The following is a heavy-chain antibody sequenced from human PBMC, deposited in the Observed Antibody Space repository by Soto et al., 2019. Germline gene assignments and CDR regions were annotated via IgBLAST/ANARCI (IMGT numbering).Heavy chain of an antibody. CDR2: INHSGST. Sequence: QVQLQQWGAGLLKPSETLSLTCAVYGGSFSGYYWSWIRQPPGKGLEWIGEINHSGSTNYNPSLKSRVTISVDTSKNQFSLKLSSVTAADTAVYYCARGPPPPRRITMVRGAFDIWGQGTMVTVSS. D-gene: IGHD3-10*01. CDR3: ARGPPPPRRITMVRGAFDI. J-gene: IGHJ3*02. V-gene: IGHV4-34*01. CDR1: GGSFSGYY.